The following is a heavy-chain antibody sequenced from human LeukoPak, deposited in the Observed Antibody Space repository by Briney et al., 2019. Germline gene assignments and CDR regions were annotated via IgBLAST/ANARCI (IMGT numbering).Heavy chain of an antibody. V-gene: IGHV5-10-1*01. Sequence: GESLKISCKGSGYSFASYWIGWVRQMPGKGLEWMGRIDPSDSYTNYSPSFQGHVTISADKSISTAYLQWSSLKASDTAMYYCARGYYDILTGGFDYWGQGTLVTVSS. CDR3: ARGYYDILTGGFDY. CDR1: GYSFASYW. D-gene: IGHD3-9*01. CDR2: IDPSDSYT. J-gene: IGHJ4*02.